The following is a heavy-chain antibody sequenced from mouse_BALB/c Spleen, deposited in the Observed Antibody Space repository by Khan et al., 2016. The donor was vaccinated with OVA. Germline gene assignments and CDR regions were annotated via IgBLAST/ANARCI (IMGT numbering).Heavy chain of an antibody. D-gene: IGHD3-1*01. CDR2: IYPGVFFT. V-gene: IGHV1-63*02. J-gene: IGHJ1*01. Sequence: QVQLQQSGGEVVRPGTSVKISCKASGYTFTNYWLGWVRQRPGHGLEWIGDIYPGVFFTNYNEHFKGKATLTVDTSSSTANMQLSTLTSEDSAVYFCARWATWYFDVWGAGTTVTVSS. CDR3: ARWATWYFDV. CDR1: GYTFTNYW.